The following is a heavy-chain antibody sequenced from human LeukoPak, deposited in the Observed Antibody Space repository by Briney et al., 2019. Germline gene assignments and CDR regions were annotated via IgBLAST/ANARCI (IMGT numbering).Heavy chain of an antibody. V-gene: IGHV4-59*11. CDR2: IYLSGTT. CDR1: GGYLNSHY. Sequence: SETLSLTCTVSGGYLNSHYWSWIRQAPGKGLGWVGQIYLSGTTTYNPPLKGRVTISVDTSKNQFSLKLTSVTAADTAVYYCARAYDDDYYYYMDVWGKGTTVTVSS. CDR3: ARAYDDDYYYYMDV. D-gene: IGHD3-3*01. J-gene: IGHJ6*03.